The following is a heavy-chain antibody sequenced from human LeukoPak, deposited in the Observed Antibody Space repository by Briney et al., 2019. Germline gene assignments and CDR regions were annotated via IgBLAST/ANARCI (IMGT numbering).Heavy chain of an antibody. CDR3: ARVPYGSGTYTDY. J-gene: IGHJ4*02. CDR1: GFTFNTYA. V-gene: IGHV3-30-3*01. Sequence: GRSLRLSCAASGFTFNTYAMHWVRQAPGKGLEWVAVITYDGSDKYYADSVKGRFTISRDNSKNTVYLQMNSLRAEDAAVYYCARVPYGSGTYTDYWGRGTLVTVSS. CDR2: ITYDGSDK. D-gene: IGHD3-10*01.